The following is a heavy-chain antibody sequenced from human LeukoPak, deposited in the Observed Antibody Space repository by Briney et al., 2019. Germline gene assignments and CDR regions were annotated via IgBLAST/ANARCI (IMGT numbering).Heavy chain of an antibody. Sequence: ASVKVSCQASGYTFTSYYMHGVRQAPGQGGEGMGIINPSGGITCYAQTFQGRGTMTRDTSTSTVYMELSSLRPEDTAVDYCARGSDYDILTGYYNVIGGRGFDIWRQATMVTVCS. D-gene: IGHD3-9*01. V-gene: IGHV1-46*01. CDR1: GYTFTSYY. CDR2: INPSGGIT. J-gene: IGHJ3*02. CDR3: ARGSDYDILTGYYNVIGGRGFDI.